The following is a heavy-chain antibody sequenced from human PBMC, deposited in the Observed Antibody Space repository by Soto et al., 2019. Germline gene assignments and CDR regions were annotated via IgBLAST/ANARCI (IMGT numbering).Heavy chain of an antibody. CDR1: SGSISSSNW. D-gene: IGHD2-2*01. V-gene: IGHV4-4*02. J-gene: IGHJ6*03. CDR2: IYHSGST. CDR3: ARGYQLLDYYYMDV. Sequence: QVQLQESGPGLVKPSGTLSLTCAVSSGSISSSNWWSWVRQPPGKGLEWIGEIYHSGSTNYNPSLKSRVTISVDKSKNQFSLTLSSVTAADTAVYYWARGYQLLDYYYMDVWGKGTTVTVSS.